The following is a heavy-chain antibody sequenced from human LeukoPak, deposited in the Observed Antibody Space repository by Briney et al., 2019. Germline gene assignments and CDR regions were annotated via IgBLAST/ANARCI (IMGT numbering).Heavy chain of an antibody. CDR3: AKGHRRYYGSGSYPTYFDY. D-gene: IGHD3-10*01. V-gene: IGHV3-73*01. J-gene: IGHJ4*02. CDR2: IRSKANSYAT. CDR1: GFTFSGSA. Sequence: PGGSLRLSCAASGFTFSGSAMHWVRQASGKGLEWVGRIRSKANSYATAYAASVKGRFTISRDDSKNTAYLQMNSLRAEDTAVYYCAKGHRRYYGSGSYPTYFDYWGQGTLVTVSS.